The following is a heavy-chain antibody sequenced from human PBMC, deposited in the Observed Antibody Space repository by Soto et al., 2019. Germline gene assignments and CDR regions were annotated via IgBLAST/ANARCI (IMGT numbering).Heavy chain of an antibody. J-gene: IGHJ3*02. CDR3: ATIWVDIVVVPAAHDAFDI. Sequence: LRLSCAVSGFIFSSYEMNWVRQAPGKGLEWISYISSSGTTIYYADSVKGRFTISRDNAKNALYLQMNSLRAEDTAVYYCATIWVDIVVVPAAHDAFDICGQGTMVSDSS. D-gene: IGHD2-2*03. V-gene: IGHV3-48*03. CDR2: ISSSGTTI. CDR1: GFIFSSYE.